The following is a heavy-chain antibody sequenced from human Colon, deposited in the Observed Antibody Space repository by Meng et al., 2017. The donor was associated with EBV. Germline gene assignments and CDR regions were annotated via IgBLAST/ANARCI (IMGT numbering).Heavy chain of an antibody. Sequence: QTTFKESGPTLVKPTXTLTLTCTFSGFSLSTTGVGVAWIRQPPGKALEWLALIFWDDDKHYSPSLKSRVTVTKDTSKRQVVLTMTNMDPMDTATYYCARRKAAAAPLDYWGQGTLVTVSS. CDR1: GFSLSTTGVG. CDR3: ARRKAAAAPLDY. D-gene: IGHD6-13*01. V-gene: IGHV2-5*02. J-gene: IGHJ4*02. CDR2: IFWDDDK.